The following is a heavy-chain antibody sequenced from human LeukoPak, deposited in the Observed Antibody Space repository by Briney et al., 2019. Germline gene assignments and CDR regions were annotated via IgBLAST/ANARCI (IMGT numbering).Heavy chain of an antibody. V-gene: IGHV3-23*01. D-gene: IGHD2-2*03. CDR3: AKDAVDIVVVPAAALLRYYMDV. CDR1: GFTFSSYA. Sequence: GGSLRLSCAASGFTFSSYAMSWVRQAPGKGLEWVSAISGSGGSTYYADSVKGRFTVSRDNSKNTLYLQMNSLRAEDTAVYYCAKDAVDIVVVPAAALLRYYMDVWGKGTTVTVSS. CDR2: ISGSGGST. J-gene: IGHJ6*03.